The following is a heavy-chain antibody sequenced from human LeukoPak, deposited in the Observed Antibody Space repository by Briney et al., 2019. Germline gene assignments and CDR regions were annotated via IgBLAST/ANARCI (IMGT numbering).Heavy chain of an antibody. CDR1: GYIFISYG. J-gene: IGHJ4*02. Sequence: ASVKVSCKASGYIFISYGISWVRQAPGQGLEWMGWIDPNSGATNYAQKFQGRVTVTRDTSINTAYMELSRLRSDDTAVYYCAREPPRGRGSYYFDYWGQGTLVTVSS. D-gene: IGHD3-10*01. CDR3: AREPPRGRGSYYFDY. CDR2: IDPNSGAT. V-gene: IGHV1-2*02.